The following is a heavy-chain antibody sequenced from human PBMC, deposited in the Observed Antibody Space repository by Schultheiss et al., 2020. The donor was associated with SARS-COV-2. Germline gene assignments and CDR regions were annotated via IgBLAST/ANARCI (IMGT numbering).Heavy chain of an antibody. J-gene: IGHJ4*02. Sequence: GGSLRLSCAASGFTFSSHTMNWVRQAPGKGLEWVSYISSSSSTIYYADSVKGRFTISRDNSENTVYLQMNSLRAEDTAVYYCAGGLSRGYSYGYFAYWGQGTMVTVSS. V-gene: IGHV3-48*04. CDR3: AGGLSRGYSYGYFAY. CDR2: ISSSSSTI. D-gene: IGHD5-18*01. CDR1: GFTFSSHT.